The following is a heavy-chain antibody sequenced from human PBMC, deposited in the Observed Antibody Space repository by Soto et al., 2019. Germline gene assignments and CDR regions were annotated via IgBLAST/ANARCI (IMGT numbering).Heavy chain of an antibody. CDR2: ISWDSGSI. CDR3: AKDAAYYFDY. D-gene: IGHD6-25*01. V-gene: IGHV3-9*01. J-gene: IGHJ4*02. Sequence: GGSLRLSCTASGFTFSNYWMTWVRQVPGKGLEWVSGISWDSGSIDYADSVRGRFTISRDNARNSLYLRMSSLRPEDTALYYCAKDAAYYFDYWGQGTLVTVSS. CDR1: GFTFSNYW.